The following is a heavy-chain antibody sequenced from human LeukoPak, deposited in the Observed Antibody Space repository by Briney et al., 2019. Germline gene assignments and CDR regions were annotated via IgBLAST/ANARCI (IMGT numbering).Heavy chain of an antibody. Sequence: ASVKVSCTASGYTFTGYYMHWVRQAPGQGLEWMGRINPNSGGTNYAQKFQGRVTMTRDTSISTAYMELSRLRSDDTAVYYCASRAGAAAGIFFDYWGQGTLVTVSS. CDR1: GYTFTGYY. D-gene: IGHD6-13*01. CDR2: INPNSGGT. V-gene: IGHV1-2*06. J-gene: IGHJ4*02. CDR3: ASRAGAAAGIFFDY.